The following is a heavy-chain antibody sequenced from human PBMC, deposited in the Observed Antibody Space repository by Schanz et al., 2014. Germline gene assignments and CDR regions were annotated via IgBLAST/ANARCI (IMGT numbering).Heavy chain of an antibody. V-gene: IGHV3-23*01. J-gene: IGHJ5*02. CDR3: TRDVRLDRRGNWFDP. Sequence: EVHLLESGGGLVKPGGSLRLSCAASGFTFSSNSMNWVRQAPGKGLEWVSTIGTSGGTNYAESVKGRFTISRDNSKNLLYLQMNSLRAEDTAVYYCTRDVRLDRRGNWFDPWGQGTLVTVSS. CDR2: IGTSGGT. D-gene: IGHD1-1*01. CDR1: GFTFSSNS.